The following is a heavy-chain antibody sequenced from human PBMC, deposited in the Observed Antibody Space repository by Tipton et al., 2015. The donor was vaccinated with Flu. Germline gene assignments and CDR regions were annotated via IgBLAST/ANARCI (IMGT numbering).Heavy chain of an antibody. D-gene: IGHD3-16*02. CDR1: GASMKKSNHY. Sequence: TLSLTCSVSGASMKKSNHYWGWIRQPPGKGLEWIGSIYFSGTPYYSPSLESRVTISEDTSKNQFSLTVIGVTAADTAMYYCARGSRDTWDAFDIWGQGTMVTASS. J-gene: IGHJ3*02. V-gene: IGHV4-39*07. CDR2: IYFSGTP. CDR3: ARGSRDTWDAFDI.